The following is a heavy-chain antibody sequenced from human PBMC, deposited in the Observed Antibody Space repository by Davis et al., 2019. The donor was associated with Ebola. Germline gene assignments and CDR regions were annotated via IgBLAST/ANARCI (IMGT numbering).Heavy chain of an antibody. CDR2: ISSSSSYM. CDR1: GFTFSSYA. D-gene: IGHD3-3*01. Sequence: GGSLRLSCSASGFTFSSYAMHWVRQAPGKGLEWVSFISSSSSYMYYADSVKGRFTISRDNAKNSLYLQMNSLRAEDTAVYYCARDLLEPEYYYYGMDVWGKGTTVIVSS. CDR3: ARDLLEPEYYYYGMDV. V-gene: IGHV3-21*01. J-gene: IGHJ6*04.